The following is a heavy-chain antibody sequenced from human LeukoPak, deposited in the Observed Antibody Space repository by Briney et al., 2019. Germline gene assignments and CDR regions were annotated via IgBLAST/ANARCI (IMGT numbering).Heavy chain of an antibody. CDR2: ISAYNGNT. CDR1: GYSFTSYS. V-gene: IGHV1-18*01. D-gene: IGHD4-17*01. J-gene: IGHJ4*02. CDR3: ARQKDGDYDV. Sequence: ASVKVSCKTSGYSFTSYSITWVRQAPGQGLEWMGWISAYNGNTNYAQKLQGRVTMTRDTSTSTVYMELSSLRSEDTAVYYCARQKDGDYDVWGQGTLVTVSS.